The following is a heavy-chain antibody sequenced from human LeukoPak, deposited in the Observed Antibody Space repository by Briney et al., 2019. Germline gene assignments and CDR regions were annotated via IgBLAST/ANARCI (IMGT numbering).Heavy chain of an antibody. D-gene: IGHD1-26*01. CDR2: INPSGGST. V-gene: IGHV1-46*01. CDR1: GYTFTSYY. CDR3: ASNSPRYSGSYWSIFDY. J-gene: IGHJ4*02. Sequence: ASVKVSCKASGYTFTSYYMHWVRQAPGQGLEWMGIINPSGGSTSYAQKFQGRVTMTRDTSTSTVYMELSSLRSEDTAVYYCASNSPRYSGSYWSIFDYWGQGTLVTVSS.